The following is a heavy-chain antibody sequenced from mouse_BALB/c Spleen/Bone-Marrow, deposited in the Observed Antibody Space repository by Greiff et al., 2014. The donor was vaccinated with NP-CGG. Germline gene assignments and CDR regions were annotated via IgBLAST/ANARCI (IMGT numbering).Heavy chain of an antibody. V-gene: IGHV1-14*01. CDR3: AREVVATDYFDY. J-gene: IGHJ2*01. CDR1: RYTFTSYV. CDR2: MNPFNDGT. D-gene: IGHD1-1*01. Sequence: VQLQQSGPELVKPGASVKMSCKASRYTFTSYVLHWVRQKPGQGLEWIGFMNPFNDGTKYNEKFKGKATLTSGKSSSTAYMELSSLTSEDSAVYYCAREVVATDYFDYWGQGTTLTVSS.